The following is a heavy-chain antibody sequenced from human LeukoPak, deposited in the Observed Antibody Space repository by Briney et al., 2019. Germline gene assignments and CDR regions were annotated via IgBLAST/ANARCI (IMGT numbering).Heavy chain of an antibody. CDR2: IYASGTI. Sequence: PSETLSLTCTVSGGSISNYYWNWIRQPAGKGLEWIGRIYASGTINYNPSLKSRVTMSLDTSKSQFSLILSSVTAADTAVYYCARDNRYCGGGTCYSGQDYWGQGTLVTVSS. CDR1: GGSISNYY. D-gene: IGHD2-15*01. J-gene: IGHJ4*02. CDR3: ARDNRYCGGGTCYSGQDY. V-gene: IGHV4-4*07.